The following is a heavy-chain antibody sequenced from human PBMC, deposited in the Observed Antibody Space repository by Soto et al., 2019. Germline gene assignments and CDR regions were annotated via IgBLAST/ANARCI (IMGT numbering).Heavy chain of an antibody. V-gene: IGHV1-3*01. Sequence: GASVKVSCKASGYTFTSYAMHWVRQAPGQRLEWMGWINAGNGNTKYSQKFQGRVTITRDTSASTAYMELSSLRSEDTAVYYCASGRSIYDFWSGFWFDPWGQGTLVTVSS. CDR2: INAGNGNT. CDR1: GYTFTSYA. J-gene: IGHJ5*02. D-gene: IGHD3-3*01. CDR3: ASGRSIYDFWSGFWFDP.